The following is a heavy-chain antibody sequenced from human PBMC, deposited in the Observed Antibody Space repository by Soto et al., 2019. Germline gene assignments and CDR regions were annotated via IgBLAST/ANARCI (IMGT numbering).Heavy chain of an antibody. CDR1: SGSIDNVYW. D-gene: IGHD2-15*01. Sequence: SETLSLTCAVSSGSIDNVYWWSWVRQSPGKGLEWIGETSHDGVTNYNPSLEGRVTISIDKSKNQFYLDLNSVTAADTAVYYCARAVVAANYYYYGMDVWGQGTTVT. CDR3: ARAVVAANYYYYGMDV. CDR2: TSHDGVT. V-gene: IGHV4-4*02. J-gene: IGHJ6*02.